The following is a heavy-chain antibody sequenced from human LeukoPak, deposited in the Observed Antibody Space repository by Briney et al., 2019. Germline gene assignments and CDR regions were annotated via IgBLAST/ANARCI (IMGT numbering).Heavy chain of an antibody. Sequence: ASVKVSCKASGGTFSSYAISWVRQAPGQGLEWMGGIIPIFGTASYAQKFQGRVTITADKSTSTAYMELSSLRSEDTAVYYCARDNSVEDTAWWFDPWGQGTLVTVSS. V-gene: IGHV1-69*06. CDR1: GGTFSSYA. J-gene: IGHJ5*02. CDR2: IIPIFGTA. CDR3: ARDNSVEDTAWWFDP. D-gene: IGHD4-23*01.